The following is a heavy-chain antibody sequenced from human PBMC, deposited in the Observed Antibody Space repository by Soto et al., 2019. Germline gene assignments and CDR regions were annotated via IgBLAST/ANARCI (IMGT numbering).Heavy chain of an antibody. CDR3: ARGPITQTSFIDH. D-gene: IGHD1-20*01. CDR2: ISYDGDNQ. V-gene: IGHV3-30-3*01. J-gene: IGHJ4*02. Sequence: PGGSLRLSCEASGFTFSSYPMHWVRQAPGKGLEWVTVISYDGDNQYYADSVKGRFTISRDNSKDTLYLQMHSLRSDDTAVYFCARGPITQTSFIDHLGQGTLVTVSS. CDR1: GFTFSSYP.